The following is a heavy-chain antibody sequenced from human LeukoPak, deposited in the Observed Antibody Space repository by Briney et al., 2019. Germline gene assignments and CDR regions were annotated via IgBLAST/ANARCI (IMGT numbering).Heavy chain of an antibody. J-gene: IGHJ4*02. Sequence: SETLSLTCAVYGGSFSGYYWSWIRQPPGKGLEWIGEINHSGSTNYNPSLKSRVTISVDTSKNQFSLKLSSVTAADTAVYYCARDSAAMIFDYWGQGTLVTVSS. V-gene: IGHV4-34*01. CDR1: GGSFSGYY. CDR3: ARDSAAMIFDY. D-gene: IGHD3-22*01. CDR2: INHSGST.